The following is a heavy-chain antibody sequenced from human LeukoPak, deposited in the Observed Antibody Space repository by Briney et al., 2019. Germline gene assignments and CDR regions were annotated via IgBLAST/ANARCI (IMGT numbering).Heavy chain of an antibody. D-gene: IGHD3-10*01. CDR2: ISSSSTYI. J-gene: IGHJ4*02. CDR1: GFAFNNYA. Sequence: GGSLRLSCAASGFAFNNYAMSWVRQAPGKGLEWVSSISSSSTYIYYADSVKGRFTISRDNAKNSLYLQMNSLRVEDTAVYYCARAEGSGSSFDYWGQGTLVTVSS. CDR3: ARAEGSGSSFDY. V-gene: IGHV3-21*01.